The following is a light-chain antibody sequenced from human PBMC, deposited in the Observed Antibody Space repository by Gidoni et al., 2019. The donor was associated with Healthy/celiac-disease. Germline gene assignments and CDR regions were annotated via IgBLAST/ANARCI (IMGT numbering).Light chain of an antibody. CDR3: SSYTSSSTSVV. CDR1: SSDVGGYNY. Sequence: QSALTQPAHASGSPVRSITISCTGTSSDVGGYNYVSWYQQHPGKAPKLMIYEVSNRPSGVSNRFSGSKSGNTASLTISGLQAEDEADYYCSSYTSSSTSVVFGGGTKLTVL. CDR2: EVS. V-gene: IGLV2-14*01. J-gene: IGLJ2*01.